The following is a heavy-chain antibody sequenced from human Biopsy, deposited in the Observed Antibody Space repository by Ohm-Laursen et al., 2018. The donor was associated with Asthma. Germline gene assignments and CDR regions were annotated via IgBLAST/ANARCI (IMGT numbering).Heavy chain of an antibody. D-gene: IGHD2-2*01. CDR3: AKGFSSTSCYGICYYYVMDV. CDR2: ISKDASTQ. CDR1: GFSFSNFA. Sequence: SLRLSCSASGFSFSNFAIHWVRQAPGKGLEWVGVISKDASTQDYADSVKGRFTMARDNSKNTLYLQMNSLRAEDTAVYYCAKGFSSTSCYGICYYYVMDVWGQGTTVTVSS. V-gene: IGHV3-30*07. J-gene: IGHJ6*02.